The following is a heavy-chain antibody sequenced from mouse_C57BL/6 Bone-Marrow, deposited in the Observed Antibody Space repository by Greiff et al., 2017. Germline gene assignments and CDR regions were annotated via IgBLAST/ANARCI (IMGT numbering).Heavy chain of an antibody. CDR1: GYTFTSYD. V-gene: IGHV1-85*01. J-gene: IGHJ4*01. CDR2: IYPRDGST. Sequence: VQLVESGPELVKPGASVKLSCKASGYTFTSYDINWVKQRPGQGLEWIGWIYPRDGSTKYNKKFKGKATLTVDTSSSTASMELHSLTAEDSAVYFCARFGSAYAMDYGGQGTSVTVSS. D-gene: IGHD1-1*01. CDR3: ARFGSAYAMDY.